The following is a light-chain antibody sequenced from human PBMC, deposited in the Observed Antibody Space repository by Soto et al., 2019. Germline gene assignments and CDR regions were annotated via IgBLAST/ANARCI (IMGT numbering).Light chain of an antibody. CDR2: AAS. CDR1: QGISSY. J-gene: IGKJ4*01. V-gene: IGKV1-9*01. CDR3: QQANSCPLT. Sequence: DIQFNQSPSFLSASVGDRFTITCRARQGISSYLAWYQQRPGKAPRLLIYAASTVQSGVPSRFSGGGSGTEFTLTISSLQPEDFATYYCQQANSCPLTFGGGTKVDIK.